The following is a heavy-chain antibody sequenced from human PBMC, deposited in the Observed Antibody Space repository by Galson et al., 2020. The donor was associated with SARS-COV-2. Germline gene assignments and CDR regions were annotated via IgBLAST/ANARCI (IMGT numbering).Heavy chain of an antibody. CDR3: ARGPLTRNDYGGPLPL. CDR2: INPKSGDT. Sequence: ASVKVSCKASGYALRAYFVHWVRQAPGQGLEWVGRINPKSGDTDYAQKFQDRVTMTSDTSVSTAYMDLIGLRSDDTAVYFCARGPLTRNDYGGPLPLWGQGTQVTVSS. J-gene: IGHJ4*02. CDR1: GYALRAYF. V-gene: IGHV1-2*06. D-gene: IGHD4-17*01.